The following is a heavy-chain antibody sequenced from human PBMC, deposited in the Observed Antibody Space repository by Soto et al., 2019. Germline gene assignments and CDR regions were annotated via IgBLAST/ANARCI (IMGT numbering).Heavy chain of an antibody. Sequence: KTSETLSLTCTVSGGSINSGGYYWSWIRQLPGKGLEWIGYINYSGTTYYNPSLRSRVTISVSNNHFSLRLSSVTAADTAVYYCAXDRVISISGGVRGWFDPWGQGTQVTVSS. CDR1: GGSINSGGYY. CDR3: AXDRVISISGGVRGWFDP. J-gene: IGHJ5*01. D-gene: IGHD3-3*01. CDR2: INYSGTT. V-gene: IGHV4-31*03.